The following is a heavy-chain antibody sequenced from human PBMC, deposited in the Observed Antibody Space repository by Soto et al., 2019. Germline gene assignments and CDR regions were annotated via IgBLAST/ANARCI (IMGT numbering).Heavy chain of an antibody. CDR3: ARARGYCSSTSCYLAF. V-gene: IGHV1-8*01. CDR1: GYTFTSYD. J-gene: IGHJ6*04. D-gene: IGHD2-2*01. CDR2: MNPNSGNT. Sequence: ASVKVSCKASGYTFTSYDINWVRQATGQGLEWMGWMNPNSGNTGYAQKFQGRVTMTRNTSISTAYMELSSLRSEDTAVYYCARARGYCSSTSCYLAFWGKGTTVTVSS.